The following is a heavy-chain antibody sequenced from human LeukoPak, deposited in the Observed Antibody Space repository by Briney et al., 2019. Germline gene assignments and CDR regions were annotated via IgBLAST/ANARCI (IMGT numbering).Heavy chain of an antibody. CDR1: GLTVSSNY. CDR2: IYSGGGT. Sequence: GGSLRLSCAASGLTVSSNYMSWVRQAPGKGPEWVSTIYSGGGTYYTDSVKGGFTISRDNSKNTLYLQMNSLRAEDTAVYCCTREYNTWGQGTLVTVSS. D-gene: IGHD1-1*01. CDR3: TREYNT. J-gene: IGHJ5*02. V-gene: IGHV3-66*01.